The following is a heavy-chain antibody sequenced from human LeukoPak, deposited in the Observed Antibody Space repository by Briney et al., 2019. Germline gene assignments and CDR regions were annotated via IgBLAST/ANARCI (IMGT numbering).Heavy chain of an antibody. V-gene: IGHV3-7*01. CDR2: IKQDGSEK. Sequence: GGSLRLSCAASGFTFTSYWMRWVRQAPGKGLEWVANIKQDGSEKYYVDSVKGRFTISRDNAESSLYLQLNSLRVEDTAIYYCAREEYTYGHGGFDFWGQGSLVTVSS. D-gene: IGHD5-18*01. J-gene: IGHJ4*02. CDR1: GFTFTSYW. CDR3: AREEYTYGHGGFDF.